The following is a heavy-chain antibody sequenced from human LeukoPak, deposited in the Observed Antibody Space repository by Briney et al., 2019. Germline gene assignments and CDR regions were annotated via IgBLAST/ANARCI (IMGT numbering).Heavy chain of an antibody. V-gene: IGHV4-34*01. Sequence: SETLSLTCAVYGGSFXGYYWSWIRQPPXXXXXWIXEINHSGSTNYNPSLKSRVTISVDTSKNQFSLKLSSVTAADTAVYYCARIVGATPTAYYYGMDVWGQGTTVTVSS. J-gene: IGHJ6*02. CDR3: ARIVGATPTAYYYGMDV. CDR1: GGSFXGYY. CDR2: INHSGST. D-gene: IGHD1-26*01.